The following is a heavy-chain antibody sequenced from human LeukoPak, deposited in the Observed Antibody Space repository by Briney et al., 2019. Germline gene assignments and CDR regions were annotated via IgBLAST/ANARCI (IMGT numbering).Heavy chain of an antibody. V-gene: IGHV3-30*04. CDR1: GFTFSSYA. CDR2: ISYDGSDK. CDR3: ARALPSMWIDY. J-gene: IGHJ4*02. D-gene: IGHD5-12*01. Sequence: GGSLRLACAASGFTFSSYAMYWVRQAPGKGLEWVAVISYDGSDKFYADSVKGRFTISRDSSKNALYLQMNSLRPEDTAVYYRARALPSMWIDYWGQGTLVTVSS.